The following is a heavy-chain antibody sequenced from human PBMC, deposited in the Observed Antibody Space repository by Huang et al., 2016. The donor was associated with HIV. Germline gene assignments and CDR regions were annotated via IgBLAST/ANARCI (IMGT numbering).Heavy chain of an antibody. CDR2: SDWDDEE. J-gene: IGHJ4*02. V-gene: IGHV2-70*15. Sequence: QVTLRESGPALVKPTQTLTLTCTFSGFSLSSSGMSVNWIRQPPGKALEWLARSDWDDEEYDNTSLEPRLTISKDTAKNQVVLTMTNMDPVDTATYYCARIRSSNSFFDYWGQGTVVTVSS. D-gene: IGHD6-13*01. CDR1: GFSLSSSGMS. CDR3: ARIRSSNSFFDY.